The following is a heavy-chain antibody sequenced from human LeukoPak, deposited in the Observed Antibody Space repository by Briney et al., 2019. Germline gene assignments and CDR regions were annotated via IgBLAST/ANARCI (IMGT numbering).Heavy chain of an antibody. D-gene: IGHD5-18*01. CDR3: ARDLGGYNYGYSFDY. CDR2: IYHSGST. CDR1: GFTFSSYSM. Sequence: GSLRLSCAASGFTFSSYSMNWVRQPPGKGLEWIGEIYHSGSTNYNPSLKSRVTISVDKSKNQFSLKLSSVTAADTAVYYCARDLGGYNYGYSFDYWGQGTLVTVSS. V-gene: IGHV4-4*02. J-gene: IGHJ4*02.